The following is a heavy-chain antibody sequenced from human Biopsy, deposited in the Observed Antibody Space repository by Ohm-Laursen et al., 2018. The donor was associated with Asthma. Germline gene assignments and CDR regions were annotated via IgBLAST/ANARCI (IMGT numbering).Heavy chain of an antibody. CDR1: GYPFTDYY. CDR3: ARGYSGSDRIVYYYSGLEV. CDR2: LIPVLGTP. J-gene: IGHJ6*02. D-gene: IGHD5-12*01. V-gene: IGHV1-69*13. Sequence: SVKVSCKASGYPFTDYYVHWVRQAPGQGLEWMGGLIPVLGTPDHAQMFEGRVTISADDSTSTAYMELSSLSSEDTAVYYCARGYSGSDRIVYYYSGLEVWGQGTTVTV.